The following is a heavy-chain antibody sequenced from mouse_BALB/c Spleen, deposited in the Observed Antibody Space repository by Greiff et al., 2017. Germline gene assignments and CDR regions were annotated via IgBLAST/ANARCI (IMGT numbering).Heavy chain of an antibody. CDR3: ARGGSSYAMDY. CDR1: GFAFSSYD. J-gene: IGHJ4*01. D-gene: IGHD1-1*01. CDR2: ISSGGGST. Sequence: EVKVEESGGGLVKPGGSLKLSCAASGFAFSSYDMSWVRQTPEKRLEWVAYISSGGGSTYYPDTVKGRFTISRDNAKNTLYLQMSSLKSEDTAMYYCARGGSSYAMDYWGQGTSVTVSS. V-gene: IGHV5-12-1*01.